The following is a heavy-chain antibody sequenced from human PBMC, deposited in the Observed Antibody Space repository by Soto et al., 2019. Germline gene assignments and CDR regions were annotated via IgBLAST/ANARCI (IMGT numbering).Heavy chain of an antibody. CDR3: AREVLDDSNWYFDL. J-gene: IGHJ2*01. V-gene: IGHV4-30-4*01. D-gene: IGHD2-2*03. Sequence: SETLSLTCTFSGGSISSGDYYWSWIRQPPGKGLEWIGYIYYSGSTYYNPSLKSRVTISVDTSKNQFSLKLSSVTAADTAVYYCAREVLDDSNWYFDLWGRGTLVTVSS. CDR2: IYYSGST. CDR1: GGSISSGDYY.